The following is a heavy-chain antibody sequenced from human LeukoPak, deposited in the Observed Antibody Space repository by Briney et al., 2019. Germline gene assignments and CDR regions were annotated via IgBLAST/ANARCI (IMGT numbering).Heavy chain of an antibody. V-gene: IGHV3-23*01. D-gene: IGHD6-13*01. CDR2: ISGSGGST. CDR1: GFTFSNAW. CDR3: AKSIAAPIPFDY. Sequence: GGSLRLSCVASGFTFSNAWMSWVRQAPGKGLEWVSAISGSGGSTYYADSVKGRFTISRDNSKNTLYLQMNSLRAEDTAVYYCAKSIAAPIPFDYWGQGTLVTVSS. J-gene: IGHJ4*02.